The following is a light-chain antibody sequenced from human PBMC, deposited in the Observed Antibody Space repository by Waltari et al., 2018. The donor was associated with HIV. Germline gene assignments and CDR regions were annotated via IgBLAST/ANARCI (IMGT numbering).Light chain of an antibody. CDR3: SSYTSSSTRV. J-gene: IGLJ3*02. CDR2: DVN. V-gene: IGLV2-14*03. Sequence: QSALTQPASVSGSPGQSITIPCTGTSSDVGGYNYVSWYQPQPGKAPKRIIYDVNTRPSVVSNRFSGSKSGNTASLTISGLQAEDEADYYCSSYTSSSTRVFGGGTKVTVL. CDR1: SSDVGGYNY.